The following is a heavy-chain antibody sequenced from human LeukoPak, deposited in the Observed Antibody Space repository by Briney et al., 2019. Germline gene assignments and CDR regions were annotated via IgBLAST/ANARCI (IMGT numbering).Heavy chain of an antibody. V-gene: IGHV3-33*06. CDR1: GFTFSGYG. CDR2: IWYDGSHK. D-gene: IGHD3-22*01. Sequence: GRSPRLSCAASGFTFSGYGMHWVRQAPGKGLEWVAVIWYDGSHKYYADSVKGRFTISRDDSQNTLYLQMNSLRAEDTAVYYCAKDKIYYDSSGYYPIYFDYWGQGTLVTVSS. CDR3: AKDKIYYDSSGYYPIYFDY. J-gene: IGHJ4*02.